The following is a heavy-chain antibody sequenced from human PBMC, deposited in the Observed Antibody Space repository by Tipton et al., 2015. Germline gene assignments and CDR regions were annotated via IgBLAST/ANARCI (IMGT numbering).Heavy chain of an antibody. CDR1: GFTFGNYA. J-gene: IGHJ4*02. V-gene: IGHV3-23*01. D-gene: IGHD3-3*01. CDR3: AKDRTYYNFWSGPDY. Sequence: SLRLSCAASGFTFGNYAMSWVRQAPGKGLEWVSGISGSGDSTYYADSVKGRFTISRDNSKNALYLQMNSLRAEDTAVYYCAKDRTYYNFWSGPDYWGQGTLVTVSS. CDR2: ISGSGDST.